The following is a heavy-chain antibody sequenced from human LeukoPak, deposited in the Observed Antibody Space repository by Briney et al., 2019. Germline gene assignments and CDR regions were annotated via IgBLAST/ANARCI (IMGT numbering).Heavy chain of an antibody. J-gene: IGHJ4*02. CDR1: GGSFSGYY. V-gene: IGHV4-34*01. D-gene: IGHD2-15*01. Sequence: PSETLSLTCAVYGGSFSGYYWSWIRQPPGKGLEWIGEINHSGSTNYNPSLKSRVTISVDTSKNQFSLKLSSVTAADTAVYYCARGYSALDFDYWGQGTLVTVSS. CDR3: ARGYSALDFDY. CDR2: INHSGST.